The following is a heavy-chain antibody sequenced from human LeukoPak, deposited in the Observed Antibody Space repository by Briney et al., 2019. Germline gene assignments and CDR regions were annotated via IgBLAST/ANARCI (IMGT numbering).Heavy chain of an antibody. CDR2: IIPILGIA. J-gene: IGHJ3*02. V-gene: IGHV1-69*04. D-gene: IGHD3-16*01. CDR1: GGTFSSYA. Sequence: SVKVSCKASGGTFSSYAISWVRQAPGQGLEWMGRIIPILGIANYAQKFQGRVTITADKSTSTAYMELSSLRSEDTAVYYCARDWGACGDLDAFDIWGQGTMVTVSS. CDR3: ARDWGACGDLDAFDI.